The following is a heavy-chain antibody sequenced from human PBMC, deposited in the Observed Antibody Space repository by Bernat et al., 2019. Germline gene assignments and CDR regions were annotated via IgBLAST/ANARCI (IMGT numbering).Heavy chain of an antibody. V-gene: IGHV1-2*02. D-gene: IGHD3-9*01. CDR1: GYSLSDYY. J-gene: IGHJ3*02. CDR2: INPNSGGT. Sequence: QEQLVQSGAEVKQPGASLKVSCKASGYSLSDYYIHWVRQVPGQGLEWMAWINPNSGGTDFAQNFQDRVTLRRDTSISTVYMEMSRLRSDDTAVYYCARGGEATDIDPHPVDIRGEGTMVTVSS. CDR3: ARGGEATDIDPHPVDI.